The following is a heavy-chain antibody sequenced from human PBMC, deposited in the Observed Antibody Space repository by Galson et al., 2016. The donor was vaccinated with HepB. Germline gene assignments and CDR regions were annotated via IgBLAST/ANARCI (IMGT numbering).Heavy chain of an antibody. Sequence: LRLSCAASGFSFSNSGMSWVRQAPGRGLEWVSGITRRGDATHYADFVKGRFTISRDNPKNTLYLYMNNLTAGDTAIYYCGKHGGFYYWGQGALVTVSS. CDR2: ITRRGDAT. J-gene: IGHJ4*02. CDR1: GFSFSNSG. D-gene: IGHD3-16*01. CDR3: GKHGGFYY. V-gene: IGHV3-23*01.